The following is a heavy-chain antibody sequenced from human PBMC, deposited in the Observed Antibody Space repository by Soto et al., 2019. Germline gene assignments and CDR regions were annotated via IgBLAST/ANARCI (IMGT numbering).Heavy chain of an antibody. CDR1: GFTFSSYW. V-gene: IGHV3-7*01. J-gene: IGHJ2*01. CDR2: IKQDGSEK. D-gene: IGHD3-3*01. CDR3: ARGPMILEWLLSTGWNWYFDL. Sequence: EVQLVESGGGLVQPGGSLRLSCAASGFTFSSYWMSWVRQAPGKGLEWVANIKQDGSEKYYVDSVKGRFTISRDNAKNALYLQMNRLRAEDTAVYYCARGPMILEWLLSTGWNWYFDLWGRGTLVTVSS.